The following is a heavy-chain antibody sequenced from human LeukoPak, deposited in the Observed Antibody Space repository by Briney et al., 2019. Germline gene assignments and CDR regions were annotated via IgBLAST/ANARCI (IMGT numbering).Heavy chain of an antibody. D-gene: IGHD2-2*01. J-gene: IGHJ6*03. Sequence: ASVKVSCKASGYTFTSYDINWVRQATGQGLEWMGWMNPNSGNTGYAQKFQGRVTMTRNTSISTAYMELSSLRSEDTAVYYCARSLVPTGYYYYYYMDVWGKGTTVTVSS. V-gene: IGHV1-8*01. CDR3: ARSLVPTGYYYYYYMDV. CDR1: GYTFTSYD. CDR2: MNPNSGNT.